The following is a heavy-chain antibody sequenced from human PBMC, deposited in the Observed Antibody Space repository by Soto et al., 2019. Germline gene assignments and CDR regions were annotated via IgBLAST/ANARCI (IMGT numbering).Heavy chain of an antibody. CDR3: ARVVSITIFGVVIFNWFDP. Sequence: SETLSLTCAVSGGSISSGGYSWSWIRQPPGKGLEWIGYIYHSGSTYYNPSLKSRVTISVDRSKNQFSLKLSSVTAADTAVYYCARVVSITIFGVVIFNWFDPWGQGTLVTVSS. D-gene: IGHD3-3*01. V-gene: IGHV4-30-2*01. CDR1: GGSISSGGYS. J-gene: IGHJ5*02. CDR2: IYHSGST.